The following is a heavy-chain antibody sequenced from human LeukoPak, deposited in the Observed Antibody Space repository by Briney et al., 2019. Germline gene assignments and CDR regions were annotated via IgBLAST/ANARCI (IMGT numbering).Heavy chain of an antibody. CDR1: DYSISSGYY. V-gene: IGHV4-38-2*02. CDR2: IFHSGNT. CDR3: ATPSYDILTGSPGDAFDI. D-gene: IGHD3-9*01. J-gene: IGHJ3*02. Sequence: SETLSLTCTVSDYSISSGYYWGWLRQPPGKGLEWIGNIFHSGNTYYNPSLKSRVTISVDTSKNQFSLKLSSVTAADTAVYYCATPSYDILTGSPGDAFDIWGQGTMVTVSS.